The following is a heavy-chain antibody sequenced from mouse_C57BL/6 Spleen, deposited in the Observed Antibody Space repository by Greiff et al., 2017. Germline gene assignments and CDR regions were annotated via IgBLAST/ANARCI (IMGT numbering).Heavy chain of an antibody. CDR3: ARPLIYYDYAFAY. CDR2: INPNYGTT. V-gene: IGHV1-39*01. CDR1: GYSFTDYN. J-gene: IGHJ3*01. D-gene: IGHD2-4*01. Sequence: VHVKQSGPELVKPGASVKISCKASGYSFTDYNMNWVKQSNGKSLEWIGVINPNYGTTSYNQKFKGKATLTVDQSSSTAYMQLNSLTSEDSAVYYCARPLIYYDYAFAYWGQGTLVTVSA.